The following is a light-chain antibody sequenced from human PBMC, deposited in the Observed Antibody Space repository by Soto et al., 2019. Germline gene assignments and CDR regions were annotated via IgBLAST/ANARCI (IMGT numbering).Light chain of an antibody. CDR1: QSVSSSY. Sequence: EIVLTQSPGTLSLSPGAGATLSCRASQSVSSSYLAWYQQKPDQAPRLLIDGASSRAAGIPDRFSGSGSGTDFTLTISRLEPEDFAVYYCQQYGSSPRTFGQGTKVEIK. V-gene: IGKV3-20*01. J-gene: IGKJ1*01. CDR2: GAS. CDR3: QQYGSSPRT.